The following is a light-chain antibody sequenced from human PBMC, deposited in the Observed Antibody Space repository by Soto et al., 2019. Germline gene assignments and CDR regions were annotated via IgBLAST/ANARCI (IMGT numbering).Light chain of an antibody. J-gene: IGLJ1*01. V-gene: IGLV2-23*01. CDR3: CSYAGNSLYV. CDR2: EGS. CDR1: SSDVGSYNL. Sequence: QSALTQPASVSGSPGQSITISCTGTSSDVGSYNLVSWYQQHPGKAPKLMIYEGSKRPSGVSNRFSGFKSGNTASLTISGLQAEDEADYYCCSYAGNSLYVFGTGTKVTVL.